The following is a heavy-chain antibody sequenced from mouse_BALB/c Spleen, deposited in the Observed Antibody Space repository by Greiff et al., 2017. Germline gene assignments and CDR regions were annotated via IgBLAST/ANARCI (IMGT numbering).Heavy chain of an antibody. Sequence: EVQLQQSGAELVKPGASVKLSCTASGFNIKDTYMHWVKQRPEQGLEWIGRIDPANGNTKYDPKFQGKATITADTSSNTAYLQLSSLTSEDTAVYYCARVGGYGGGGGYAMDYWGQGTSVTVSS. CDR1: GFNIKDTY. CDR3: ARVGGYGGGGGYAMDY. CDR2: IDPANGNT. J-gene: IGHJ4*01. V-gene: IGHV14-3*02. D-gene: IGHD2-2*01.